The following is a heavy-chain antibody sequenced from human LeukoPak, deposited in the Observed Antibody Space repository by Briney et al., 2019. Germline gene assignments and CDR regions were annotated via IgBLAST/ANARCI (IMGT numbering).Heavy chain of an antibody. CDR1: RYTFTGYY. J-gene: IGHJ4*02. D-gene: IGHD2-15*01. CDR3: ARDPDCSGGSCYRGYYFDY. Sequence: EASVKVSCKASRYTFTGYYMHWVRQAPGQGLEWMGWINPDSGGTNYAQKFQGRVTLTRDTSISTAYMEVRRLRSDDTAVYYCARDPDCSGGSCYRGYYFDYWGQGTLVTVSS. CDR2: INPDSGGT. V-gene: IGHV1-2*02.